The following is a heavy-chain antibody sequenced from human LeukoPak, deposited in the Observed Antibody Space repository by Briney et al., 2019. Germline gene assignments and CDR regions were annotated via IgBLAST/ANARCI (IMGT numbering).Heavy chain of an antibody. V-gene: IGHV5-51*01. CDR2: ISSGDSDT. CDR1: GYSFTNYW. CDR3: ARLASMNSFDI. D-gene: IGHD2/OR15-2a*01. J-gene: IGHJ3*02. Sequence: GESLKISCKGSGYSFTNYWIGWVRQMPGKGLEWMGIISSGDSDTTYSPSFQGQVTISADKSITTAYLQWSSLKASDTAMYYCARLASMNSFDIWGQGTMVTVSS.